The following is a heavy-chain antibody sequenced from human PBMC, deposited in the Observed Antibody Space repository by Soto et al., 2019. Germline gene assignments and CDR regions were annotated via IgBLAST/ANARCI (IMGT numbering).Heavy chain of an antibody. Sequence: GASVKVSCKASGYTFTGYYMHWVRQAPGQGLEWMGWINPNSGGTNYAQKFQGRVTMTRDTSISTAYMELSRLRSDDTAVYYCARVASKSILEWLYFDYWGQGTLVTVSS. J-gene: IGHJ4*02. CDR1: GYTFTGYY. CDR3: ARVASKSILEWLYFDY. V-gene: IGHV1-2*02. CDR2: INPNSGGT. D-gene: IGHD3-3*01.